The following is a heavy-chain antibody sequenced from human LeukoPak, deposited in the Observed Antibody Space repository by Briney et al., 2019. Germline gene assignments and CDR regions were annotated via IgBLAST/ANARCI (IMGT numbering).Heavy chain of an antibody. Sequence: GSLRLSCAASGFTFSSYEMNWVRQAPGKGLEWVSYISSSGSTIYYADSVKGRFTISRDNADNSLYLQMNSLGAEDTAVYFCARLGPVNKDHYIDVGGKGTTVTISS. D-gene: IGHD4-17*01. CDR2: ISSSGSTI. CDR3: ARLGPVNKDHYIDV. CDR1: GFTFSSYE. J-gene: IGHJ6*03. V-gene: IGHV3-48*03.